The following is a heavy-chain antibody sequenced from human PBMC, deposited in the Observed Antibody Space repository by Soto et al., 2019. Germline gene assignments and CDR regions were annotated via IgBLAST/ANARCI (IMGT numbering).Heavy chain of an antibody. D-gene: IGHD3-10*01. CDR1: GGSFSGPN. Sequence: PSETLSLTCAVYGGSFSGPNWSWIRQPPGKGLEWIGEINHSGSTNYNPSLKSRVTISIGMSKNQYSLKVSSVTAADTAVYYCARGWGFGFDPWGQGILVTVSS. CDR2: INHSGST. V-gene: IGHV4-34*01. CDR3: ARGWGFGFDP. J-gene: IGHJ5*02.